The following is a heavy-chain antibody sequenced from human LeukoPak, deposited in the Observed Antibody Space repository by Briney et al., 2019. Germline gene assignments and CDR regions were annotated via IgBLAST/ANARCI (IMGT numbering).Heavy chain of an antibody. CDR2: INPNSGGT. J-gene: IGHJ4*02. CDR1: GYTLTGYY. Sequence: ASVKVSCKASGYTLTGYYMHWVRQAPGQGLEWMGWINPNSGGTNYAQKFQGRVTMTRDTSISTAYMELSRLRSDDTAVYYCARDRGEAPRGDFDYWGQGTLVPVSS. D-gene: IGHD3-10*01. CDR3: ARDRGEAPRGDFDY. V-gene: IGHV1-2*02.